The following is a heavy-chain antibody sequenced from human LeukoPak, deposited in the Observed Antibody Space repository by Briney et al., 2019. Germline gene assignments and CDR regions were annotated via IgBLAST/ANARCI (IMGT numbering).Heavy chain of an antibody. D-gene: IGHD3-22*01. CDR1: GGSISSYY. J-gene: IGHJ3*02. CDR2: IYTSGST. CDR3: ARDRLSSGYYQPDAFDI. V-gene: IGHV4-4*07. Sequence: SETLSLTCTVSGGSISSYYWSWIRQPAGKGLEWIGRIYTSGSTNYNPSLKSRVTMSVDTSKNQFSLKLSSVTAPDTAVYYCARDRLSSGYYQPDAFDIWGQGTMVTVSS.